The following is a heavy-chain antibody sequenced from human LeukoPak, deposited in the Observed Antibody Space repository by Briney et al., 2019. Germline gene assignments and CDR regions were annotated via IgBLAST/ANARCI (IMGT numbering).Heavy chain of an antibody. J-gene: IGHJ4*02. Sequence: PGGSLRLSCGASGFTFSDFYMSWIRQTPGKGLEWLSDISSTGSIISYADSVKGRFTISRDNAKKSLYLQMNSLRAEDSALYYCVRYRGDYYDNSGYSFVWGQGTLVTVSS. D-gene: IGHD3-22*01. CDR2: ISSTGSII. CDR3: VRYRGDYYDNSGYSFV. CDR1: GFTFSDFY. V-gene: IGHV3-11*04.